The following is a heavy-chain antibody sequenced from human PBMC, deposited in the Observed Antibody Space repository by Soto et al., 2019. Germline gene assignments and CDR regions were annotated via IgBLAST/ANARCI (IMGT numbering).Heavy chain of an antibody. J-gene: IGHJ4*02. Sequence: GGSLRLSCAASGFTFTNYAMSWVRQAPGKGLEWVSAISGSGGSTYYADSVKGRFTISRDNSKNTLYLQMNSLRAEDTAVYYCAKDFYDSSGYTLYWGQGTLVTV. V-gene: IGHV3-23*01. CDR2: ISGSGGST. CDR3: AKDFYDSSGYTLY. D-gene: IGHD3-22*01. CDR1: GFTFTNYA.